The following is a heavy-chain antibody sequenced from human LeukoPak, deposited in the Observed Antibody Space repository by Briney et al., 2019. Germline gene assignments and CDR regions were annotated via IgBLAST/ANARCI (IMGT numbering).Heavy chain of an antibody. CDR1: GFTFSSYW. D-gene: IGHD2-2*01. J-gene: IGHJ6*03. Sequence: GGSLRLSCAASGFTFSSYWMSWVRQAPGKGLEWVANIKQDGSEKYYVDSVKGRFTISRDNAKNSLYLQMNSLRAEDTAVYYCASGYCSSTSCPTGRHYYYMDVWGKGTTVTVSS. CDR3: ASGYCSSTSCPTGRHYYYMDV. CDR2: IKQDGSEK. V-gene: IGHV3-7*01.